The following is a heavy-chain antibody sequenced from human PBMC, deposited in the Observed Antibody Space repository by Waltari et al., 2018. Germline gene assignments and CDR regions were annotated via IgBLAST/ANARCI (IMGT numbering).Heavy chain of an antibody. V-gene: IGHV3-49*04. CDR3: ARVEGSFWSGYRFDS. CDR2: IRRKTYYGTA. Sequence: EVRLVESGGGLGEPGRSLRLSCSTSGFTFGDYGISWVRQAPGKGLEWVEFIRRKTYYGTAEYAASMKGRFIISRDDSKSVAYLQMNNLKPEDTAVYYCARVEGSFWSGYRFDSWGQGTPVTVSS. D-gene: IGHD3-3*01. J-gene: IGHJ4*02. CDR1: GFTFGDYG.